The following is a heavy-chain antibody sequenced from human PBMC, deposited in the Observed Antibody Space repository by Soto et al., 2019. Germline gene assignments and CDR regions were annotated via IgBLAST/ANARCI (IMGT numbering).Heavy chain of an antibody. V-gene: IGHV1-8*01. CDR1: GYTFSDCD. Sequence: QAHLEQSGAEVKRPGASVKVSCKASGYTFSDCDINWLRQASGQGPEWMGWMNAKSGDTFFAQRFQGKLIMTWDTSLSTAYMEVGSLTSDDTAMYYCARGNPFNYAGFDVWGQGTTVAVSS. CDR2: MNAKSGDT. D-gene: IGHD3-16*01. J-gene: IGHJ6*02. CDR3: ARGNPFNYAGFDV.